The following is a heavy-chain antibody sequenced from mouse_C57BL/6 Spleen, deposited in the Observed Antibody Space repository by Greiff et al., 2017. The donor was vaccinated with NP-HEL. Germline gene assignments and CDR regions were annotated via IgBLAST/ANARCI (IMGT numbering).Heavy chain of an antibody. CDR3: ASYYGSSSYYFDY. CDR1: GFTFSSYG. V-gene: IGHV5-6*01. D-gene: IGHD1-1*01. Sequence: EVKLVESGGDLVKPGGSLKLSCAASGFTFSSYGMSWVRQTPDKRLEWVATISSGGSYTYYPDSVKGRFTISRDNAKNTLYLQMSSLKSEDTAMYYCASYYGSSSYYFDYWGQGTTLTVSS. CDR2: ISSGGSYT. J-gene: IGHJ2*01.